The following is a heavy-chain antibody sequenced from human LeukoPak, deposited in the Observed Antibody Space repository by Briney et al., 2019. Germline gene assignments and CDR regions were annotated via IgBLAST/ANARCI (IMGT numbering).Heavy chain of an antibody. CDR3: ARRITGTLAPFDS. J-gene: IGHJ4*02. V-gene: IGHV4-34*01. CDR2: VYHSGTT. Sequence: PSETLSLTCAVYGGSFSGYYWSWIRQPPGKGLEWIGEVYHSGTTTYNPSLKSRVTVSVDKSENQFSLKVSSVTAADTAMYYCARRITGTLAPFDSWGQGTLVTVSS. D-gene: IGHD1-20*01. CDR1: GGSFSGYY.